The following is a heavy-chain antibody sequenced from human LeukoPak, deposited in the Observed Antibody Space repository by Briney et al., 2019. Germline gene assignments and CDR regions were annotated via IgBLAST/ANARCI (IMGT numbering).Heavy chain of an antibody. V-gene: IGHV3-53*01. CDR3: ATYYDSGSSDAFDI. CDR2: IDSGGST. J-gene: IGHJ3*02. Sequence: GGSLRLSCAASGXTVSSNYMSWVRQAPGKGLESVSIIDSGGSTYYADSVKGRFTISRDNSKNTLSLQMNSLRAEDTAVYYCATYYDSGSSDAFDIWGQGTMVTVSS. CDR1: GXTVSSNY. D-gene: IGHD3-10*01.